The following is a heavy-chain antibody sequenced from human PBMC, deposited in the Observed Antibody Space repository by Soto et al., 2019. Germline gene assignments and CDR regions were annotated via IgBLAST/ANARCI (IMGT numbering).Heavy chain of an antibody. CDR2: IIPIFGTA. CDR3: ARVSRGCSSTSCYYYYGMDV. CDR1: GGTFSSYA. V-gene: IGHV1-69*13. J-gene: IGHJ6*02. Sequence: SVKVSCKASGGTFSSYAISWVRQAPGQGLEWMGGIIPIFGTANYAQKFQGRVTITADESTSTAYMELSSLRSEDTAVYYCARVSRGCSSTSCYYYYGMDVWGQGTTVTVSS. D-gene: IGHD2-2*01.